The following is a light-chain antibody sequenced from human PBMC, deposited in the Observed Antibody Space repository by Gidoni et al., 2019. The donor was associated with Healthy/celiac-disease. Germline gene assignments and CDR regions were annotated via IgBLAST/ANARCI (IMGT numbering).Light chain of an antibody. CDR2: KAS. J-gene: IGKJ4*01. Sequence: DIQMTQSPSTLSASVGDRVTITCRASQSISSWLAWYQQKPGKAPKLLIYKASSLESGVPPRFSGSGSGTEFTLTISILQPDDFATYYCQEYNSYSALTFGGGTKVEIK. V-gene: IGKV1-5*03. CDR3: QEYNSYSALT. CDR1: QSISSW.